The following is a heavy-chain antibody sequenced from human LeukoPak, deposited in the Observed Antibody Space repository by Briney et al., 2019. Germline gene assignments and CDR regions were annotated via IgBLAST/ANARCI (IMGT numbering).Heavy chain of an antibody. CDR1: GFTFSSYA. Sequence: GGSLRLSCAASGFTFSSYAMHWVRQAPGKGLEWVAVISYDGSNKYYADSVKGRFTISRDNSKNTLYLQMNSLRAEDTAVYYCARDRGYSGYDSLDYWAQGTLVTVSS. D-gene: IGHD5-12*01. CDR2: ISYDGSNK. V-gene: IGHV3-30-3*01. CDR3: ARDRGYSGYDSLDY. J-gene: IGHJ4*02.